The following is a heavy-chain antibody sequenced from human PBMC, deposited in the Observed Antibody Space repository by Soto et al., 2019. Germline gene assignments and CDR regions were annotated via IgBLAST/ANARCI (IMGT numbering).Heavy chain of an antibody. V-gene: IGHV4-59*08. CDR2: IYYSGST. CDR3: ARQGRRYGSGSYYTGDFDY. D-gene: IGHD3-10*01. CDR1: GGSISSYY. Sequence: SETLSLTCTVSGGSISSYYWSWIRQPPGKGLEWIGYIYYSGSTNYNPSLKSRVTISVDTSKNQFSLKLSSVTAADTAVYYCARQGRRYGSGSYYTGDFDYWGQGTLVTVSS. J-gene: IGHJ4*02.